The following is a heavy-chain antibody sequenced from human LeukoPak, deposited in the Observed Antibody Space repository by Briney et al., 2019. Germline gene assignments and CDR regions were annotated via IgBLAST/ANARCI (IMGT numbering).Heavy chain of an antibody. CDR1: EFTVSSTY. CDR3: ARTRGYAIEY. CDR2: MYSGGAT. V-gene: IGHV3-53*01. D-gene: IGHD5-12*01. J-gene: IGHJ4*02. Sequence: PGGSLRLSCAVSEFTVSSTYMSWVRQAPGKGLEWVSIMYSGGATYYADSVKGRFTVSRDNSKNTLYLVMNRLRAEDTAVYHCARTRGYAIEYWGQGILVTVSS.